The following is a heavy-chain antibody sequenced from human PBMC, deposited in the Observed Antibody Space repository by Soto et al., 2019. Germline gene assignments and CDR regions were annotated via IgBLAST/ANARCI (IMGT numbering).Heavy chain of an antibody. Sequence: QIQLVQSAAEVKKPGASVKGSCKASGYTFTSYAMHWVRQAPGQRLEWMGGINAGNGNTKYSQKNQGRVTITRDTASSTAYMELSSLRAEDTAVYYYARDGVIAAAGTIDYWVQRTLVAVSS. CDR2: INAGNGNT. CDR1: GYTFTSYA. D-gene: IGHD6-13*01. CDR3: ARDGVIAAAGTIDY. J-gene: IGHJ4*02. V-gene: IGHV1-3*01.